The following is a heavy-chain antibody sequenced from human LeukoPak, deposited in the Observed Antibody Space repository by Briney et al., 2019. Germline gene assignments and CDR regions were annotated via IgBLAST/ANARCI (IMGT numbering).Heavy chain of an antibody. J-gene: IGHJ6*02. V-gene: IGHV3-43*02. CDR1: GFTFDDYA. CDR2: ISGDGGST. Sequence: GGSLRLSCAASGFTFDDYAMHWVRQAPGKGLEWVSLISGDGGSTYYADSVKGRFTISRDNSKNSLYLQMNSLRTEDTALSYCAKDMEQDYGGNSRYYYYYCMDVWGQGTTVTVSS. CDR3: AKDMEQDYGGNSRYYYYYCMDV. D-gene: IGHD4-23*01.